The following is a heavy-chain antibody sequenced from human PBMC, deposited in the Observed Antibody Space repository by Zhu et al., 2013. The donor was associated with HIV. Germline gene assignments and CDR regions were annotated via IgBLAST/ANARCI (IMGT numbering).Heavy chain of an antibody. CDR1: GGSITRGGYY. Sequence: EQLQESGPGLLKPSQTLSLTCTVSGGSITRGGYYWSWVRQAPGKGLEWVSVIYAAGSKFYADSVKGRFTISRDNSKNTLYLQMKSLRPEDSAVYYCAKERPAYASSWGCFEYWGLGTLVTVSS. J-gene: IGHJ4*02. D-gene: IGHD6-13*01. CDR2: IYAAGSK. V-gene: IGHV3-53*01. CDR3: AKERPAYASSWGCFEY.